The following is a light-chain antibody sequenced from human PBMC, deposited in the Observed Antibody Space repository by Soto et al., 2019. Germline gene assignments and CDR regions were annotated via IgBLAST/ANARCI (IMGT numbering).Light chain of an antibody. Sequence: DIQMTQSPSSLSASVGDRVTITCRASQSISNFLNWYQQKPGKAPKLLIYAASTLQSAVPSRFSGSGSGTDFTLTISSLQPEDFATYYCQQSYNTPPVTFGQGTKVDIK. CDR2: AAS. CDR3: QQSYNTPPVT. CDR1: QSISNF. J-gene: IGKJ1*01. V-gene: IGKV1-39*01.